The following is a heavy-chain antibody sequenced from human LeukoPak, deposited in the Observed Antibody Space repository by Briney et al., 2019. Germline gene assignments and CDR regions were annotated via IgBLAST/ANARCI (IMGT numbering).Heavy chain of an antibody. CDR3: ARDRTLYGFGEFCSDY. D-gene: IGHD3-10*01. J-gene: IGHJ4*02. V-gene: IGHV1-69*05. CDR1: GGTFSSYA. CDR2: IIPIFGTA. Sequence: GASVKVSCKASGGTFSSYAISWVRQAPGQGLEWMGGIIPIFGTANYAQKFQGRVTITTDESTSTAYMELSSLRSEDTAVYYCARDRTLYGFGEFCSDYWGQGTLVTVSS.